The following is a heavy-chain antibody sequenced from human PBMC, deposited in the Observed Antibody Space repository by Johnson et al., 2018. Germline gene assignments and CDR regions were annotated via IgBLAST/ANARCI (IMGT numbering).Heavy chain of an antibody. CDR2: INTDTGYT. V-gene: IGHV1-3*04. CDR1: GYSFSNYA. D-gene: IGHD2/OR15-2a*01. J-gene: IGHJ3*01. Sequence: QVQLQESGAEVKKPGASVKVSCKASGYSFSNYAIHWIRQAPGQGPEWMGWINTDTGYTDYSQKFQGRVTITRDTSAATGYVELSTLTSEDTALYYCAKDSGHGCHSLSWGQGTMITVSS. CDR3: AKDSGHGCHSLS.